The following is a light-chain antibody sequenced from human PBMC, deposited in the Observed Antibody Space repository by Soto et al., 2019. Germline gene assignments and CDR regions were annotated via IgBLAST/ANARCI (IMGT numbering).Light chain of an antibody. CDR3: QQRSTWPPYT. Sequence: EIVLTQSPATLSLSPGESATLSCRASQSVSSYLAWYQHKPGQAPRLLIYDASNRATGIPARFSGSRSGTDFTLTINSLEPEDFAVYYCQQRSTWPPYTFGQGTKVEIK. CDR1: QSVSSY. V-gene: IGKV3-11*01. J-gene: IGKJ2*01. CDR2: DAS.